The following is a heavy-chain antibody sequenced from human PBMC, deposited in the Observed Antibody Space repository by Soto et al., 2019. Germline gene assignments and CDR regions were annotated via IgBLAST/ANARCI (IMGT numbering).Heavy chain of an antibody. CDR3: ARLAGFGEFYFDS. CDR2: IYPGDSDT. CDR1: GYNFNIYW. Sequence: GESLKISCQGLGYNFNIYWIAWVRQMPGKGLEWMGIIYPGDSDTRYSPSFQGQVTISADKSTGTAFLHWSSLKASDTALYYCARLAGFGEFYFDSWGQGTQVTVSS. J-gene: IGHJ4*02. D-gene: IGHD6-19*01. V-gene: IGHV5-51*01.